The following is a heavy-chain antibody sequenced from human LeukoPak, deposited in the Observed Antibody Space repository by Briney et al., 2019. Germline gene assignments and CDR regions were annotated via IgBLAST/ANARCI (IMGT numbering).Heavy chain of an antibody. D-gene: IGHD3-22*01. J-gene: IGHJ4*02. CDR3: ARKPWGYDSSGYCFDY. V-gene: IGHV4-34*01. CDR1: GGSFTGYY. Sequence: PSETLSLTCAVYGGSFTGYYWSWIRQPPGKGLEWIGEINHSGSTNYNPSLKSRVTISVDTSKNQFSLKLSSVTAAGTAVYYCARKPWGYDSSGYCFDYWGQGTLVTVSS. CDR2: INHSGST.